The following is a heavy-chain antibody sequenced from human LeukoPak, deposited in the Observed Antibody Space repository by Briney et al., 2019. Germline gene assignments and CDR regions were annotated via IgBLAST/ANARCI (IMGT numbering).Heavy chain of an antibody. CDR3: ARGFGVAYYYYSMDV. D-gene: IGHD3-3*01. V-gene: IGHV3-11*04. CDR1: GFIVSNNH. CDR2: IDFIGTTI. J-gene: IGHJ6*03. Sequence: KSGGSLRLSCAASGFIVSNNHINWVRQAPGKGLEWISYIDFIGTTISYADSVKGRFTISRDNAKNSLYLQMNSLRAEDTAVYYCARGFGVAYYYYSMDVWAKGTTVTISS.